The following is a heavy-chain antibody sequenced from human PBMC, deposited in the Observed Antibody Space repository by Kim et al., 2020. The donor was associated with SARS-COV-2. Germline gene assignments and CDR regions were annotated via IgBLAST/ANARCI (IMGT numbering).Heavy chain of an antibody. V-gene: IGHV1-3*01. Sequence: KYSQKCQGIVTITRDTSASTAYMELSSLRSEYTAVYYCARSAGDQGWFDPWGQGTLVTVSS. CDR3: ARSAGDQGWFDP. D-gene: IGHD3-10*01. J-gene: IGHJ5*02.